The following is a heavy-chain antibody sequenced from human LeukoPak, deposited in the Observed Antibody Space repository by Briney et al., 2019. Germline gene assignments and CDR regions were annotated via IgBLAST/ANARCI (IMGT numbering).Heavy chain of an antibody. J-gene: IGHJ5*02. D-gene: IGHD1-1*01. CDR2: IKPDGSEK. Sequence: PGGSLRLSCAASGFTFSSYWMSWVRQAPGKGLEWVANIKPDGSEKYYVDSVEGRFTISRDNAKNSLYLQMNSLRAEDTALYYCARLFSSGTTRNNWFDPWGQGTLVTVSS. V-gene: IGHV3-7*03. CDR1: GFTFSSYW. CDR3: ARLFSSGTTRNNWFDP.